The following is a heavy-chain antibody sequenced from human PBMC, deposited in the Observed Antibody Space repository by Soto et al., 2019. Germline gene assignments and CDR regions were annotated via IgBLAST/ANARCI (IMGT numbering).Heavy chain of an antibody. CDR1: GFTFSRYA. Sequence: EVQRLESGGGLVQPGGSLRLSCAASGFTFSRYAMSWGRQAPGKGLEWVSAISGSGGSTYYADSVKGRFTISRYNSKNPLYLQMNSLRAADTAVYYCAKGGEAVAVLIWFDPWGQGTLVTVSS. CDR3: AKGGEAVAVLIWFDP. V-gene: IGHV3-23*01. D-gene: IGHD6-19*01. CDR2: ISGSGGST. J-gene: IGHJ5*02.